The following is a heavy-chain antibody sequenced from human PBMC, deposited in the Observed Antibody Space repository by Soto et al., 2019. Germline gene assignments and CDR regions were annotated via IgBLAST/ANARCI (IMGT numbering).Heavy chain of an antibody. CDR3: ARGSVVAATLFDY. CDR1: GGSISSGGYY. V-gene: IGHV4-31*03. J-gene: IGHJ4*02. CDR2: IYYSGST. Sequence: QVQLQESGPGLVKPSQTLSLTCTVSGGSISSGGYYWSWIRQHPGKGLEWIGYIYYSGSTYYNPSLKSRVXXSXDTXKNQFSLKLSSVTAADTAVYYCARGSVVAATLFDYWGQGTLVTVSS. D-gene: IGHD2-15*01.